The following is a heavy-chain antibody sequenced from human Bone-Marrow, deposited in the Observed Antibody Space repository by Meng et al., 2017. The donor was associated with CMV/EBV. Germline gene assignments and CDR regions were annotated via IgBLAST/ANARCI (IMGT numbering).Heavy chain of an antibody. Sequence: GGSLRLPCAASGFTFSSYWMSWVRQAPGKGLEWVANIKQEGSEKYYVDSVKGRFTISRDNSKNTLYLQMNSLRAEDTAVYYCARDLGNGRITMSYWGQGTLVTVSS. CDR2: IKQEGSEK. CDR1: GFTFSSYW. CDR3: ARDLGNGRITMSY. D-gene: IGHD3-10*02. J-gene: IGHJ4*02. V-gene: IGHV3-7*01.